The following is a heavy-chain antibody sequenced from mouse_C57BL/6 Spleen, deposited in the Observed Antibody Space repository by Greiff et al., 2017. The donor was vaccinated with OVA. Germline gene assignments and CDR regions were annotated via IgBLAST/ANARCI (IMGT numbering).Heavy chain of an antibody. Sequence: QVQLKQPGAELVRPGSSVKLSCKASGYTFTSYWMDWVKQRPGQGLEWIGNIYPSDSETHYNQKFKDKATLTVDKSSSTAYMQLSSLTSEDSAVYYCARLVLRGDYFDYWGQGTTLTVSS. CDR1: GYTFTSYW. V-gene: IGHV1-61*01. CDR2: IYPSDSET. D-gene: IGHD1-1*01. J-gene: IGHJ2*01. CDR3: ARLVLRGDYFDY.